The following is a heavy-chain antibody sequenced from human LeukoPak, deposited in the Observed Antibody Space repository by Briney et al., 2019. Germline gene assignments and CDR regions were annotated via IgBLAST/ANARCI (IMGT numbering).Heavy chain of an antibody. CDR1: GFTFSSYA. Sequence: PGGSLRLSCTASGFTFSSYAMSWVRQAPGKGVEWVSAISGSGGSAYYADSVKGRFTISRDNSKNTLYLQMNSLRAEDTAVYYCAKDSYGFFVGHFDPWGQGTLVTVSS. CDR3: AKDSYGFFVGHFDP. CDR2: ISGSGGSA. D-gene: IGHD3-3*01. J-gene: IGHJ5*02. V-gene: IGHV3-23*01.